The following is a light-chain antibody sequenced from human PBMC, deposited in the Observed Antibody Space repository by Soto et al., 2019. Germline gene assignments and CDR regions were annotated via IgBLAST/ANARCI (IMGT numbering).Light chain of an antibody. J-gene: IGKJ4*01. Sequence: ESVLTQSPGTLSLSPGERATLSCRASQSVSSSYLAWYQQKPGQAPRLLIYGASSRATGIPDRFSGSGSGTGFTLTISRLEPEDFAVYYCQQYGSSPLTFGGGTKVEIK. CDR1: QSVSSSY. CDR2: GAS. CDR3: QQYGSSPLT. V-gene: IGKV3-20*01.